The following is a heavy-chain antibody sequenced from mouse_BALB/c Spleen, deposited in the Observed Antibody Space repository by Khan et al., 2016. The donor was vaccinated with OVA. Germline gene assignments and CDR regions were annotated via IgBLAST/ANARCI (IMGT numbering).Heavy chain of an antibody. J-gene: IGHJ4*01. CDR3: ARQPGYYEGSAMDY. D-gene: IGHD2-3*01. CDR2: ISSGGSYT. Sequence: EVELVESGGDLVKPGGSLKLSCAASGFTFSSYGMSWVRQTPDKRLEWVATISSGGSYTYYPDNLKGRFTISRDNAKNTPYLQMSSLKSEDTAMYYCARQPGYYEGSAMDYWGQGTSVTVSS. V-gene: IGHV5-6*01. CDR1: GFTFSSYG.